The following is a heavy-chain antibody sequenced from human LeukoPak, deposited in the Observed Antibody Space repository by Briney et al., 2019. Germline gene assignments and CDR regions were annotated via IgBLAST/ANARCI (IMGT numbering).Heavy chain of an antibody. J-gene: IGHJ3*02. CDR2: INHSGST. D-gene: IGHD3-10*01. CDR3: ARVAILWFGVFGI. Sequence: SETLSLTCAVYGGSFSGYYWSWIRQPPGKGLEWIGEINHSGSTNYNPSLKSRVTISVDTSKNQFSLKLSSVTAADTAVYYCARVAILWFGVFGIWGQGTMVTVSS. CDR1: GGSFSGYY. V-gene: IGHV4-34*01.